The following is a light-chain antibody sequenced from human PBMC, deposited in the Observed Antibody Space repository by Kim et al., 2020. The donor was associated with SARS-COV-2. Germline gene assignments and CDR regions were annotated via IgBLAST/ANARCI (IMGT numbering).Light chain of an antibody. V-gene: IGKV3-15*01. CDR3: QQYAYWRA. J-gene: IGKJ5*01. CDR2: GAS. Sequence: EIVMTQSPATLSLSPGERATLSCRASQSISSSLAWYQQKPGHAPRVLIYGASARATGIPARFSGSGSGTEFTLTISNLQSEDFAVYYCQQYAYWRAFGQGTRLEIK. CDR1: QSISSS.